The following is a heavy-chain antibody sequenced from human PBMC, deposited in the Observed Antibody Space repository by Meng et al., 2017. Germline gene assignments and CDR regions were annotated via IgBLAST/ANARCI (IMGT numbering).Heavy chain of an antibody. J-gene: IGHJ4*02. CDR2: IKEEGSEK. Sequence: GGSLRLSCAASGFTFSSYWMSWVRQAPGKGLEWVANIKEEGSEKYHVDSVKGRFTISRDNAQNSVYLQMSSLRAEDTAVYYCARGFRDGHRYTWGYWGQGTLVTVSS. CDR1: GFTFSSYW. CDR3: ARGFRDGHRYTWGY. D-gene: IGHD5-24*01. V-gene: IGHV3-7*01.